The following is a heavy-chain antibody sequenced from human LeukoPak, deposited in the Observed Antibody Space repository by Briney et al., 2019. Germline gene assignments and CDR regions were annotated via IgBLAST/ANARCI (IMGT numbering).Heavy chain of an antibody. D-gene: IGHD3-9*01. CDR1: GFTFSSYA. J-gene: IGHJ4*02. CDR2: ISGSGGST. CDR3: AKDEDYDIPKGESETAGGDY. V-gene: IGHV3-23*01. Sequence: GGSLRLSCAASGFTFSSYAMSWVRQAPGKGLEWVSAISGSGGSTYYADSVKGRFTISRDNSKNTLYLQMNSLRAEDTAVYYCAKDEDYDIPKGESETAGGDYWGQGTLVTVSS.